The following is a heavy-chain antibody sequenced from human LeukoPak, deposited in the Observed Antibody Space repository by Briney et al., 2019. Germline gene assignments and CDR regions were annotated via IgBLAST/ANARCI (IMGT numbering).Heavy chain of an antibody. V-gene: IGHV4-59*01. CDR1: GGSISSYY. CDR2: IYYSGST. CDR3: ARARYDSSGYYFSR. Sequence: SETLSLTCTVSGGSISSYYWSWIRQPPGKGLEWIGYIYYSGSTNYNPSLKSRVTISVDTSKNQFSLKLSSVTAADTAVYYCARARYDSSGYYFSRWGQGTLVTVSS. J-gene: IGHJ4*02. D-gene: IGHD3-22*01.